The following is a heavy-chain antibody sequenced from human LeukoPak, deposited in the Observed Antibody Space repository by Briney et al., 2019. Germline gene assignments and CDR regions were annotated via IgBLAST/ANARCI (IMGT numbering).Heavy chain of an antibody. CDR3: AGTVTYDAFDI. Sequence: SETLSLTCAVSGGSISSSNWWSWVRQPPGKGLEWTGEIYHSGSTNYNPSLKSRVTISVDKSKNQSSLKLSSVTAADTAVYYCAGTVTYDAFDIWGQGTMATVSS. CDR1: GGSISSSNW. J-gene: IGHJ3*02. D-gene: IGHD4-17*01. CDR2: IYHSGST. V-gene: IGHV4-4*02.